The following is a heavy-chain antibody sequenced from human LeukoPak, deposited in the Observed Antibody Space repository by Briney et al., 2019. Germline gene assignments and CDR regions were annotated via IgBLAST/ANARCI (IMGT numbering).Heavy chain of an antibody. J-gene: IGHJ4*02. CDR1: GFTFSSHS. CDR2: ISSSSSYI. CDR3: AKERDYGPADY. Sequence: PGGSLRLSCAASGFTFSSHSMNWVRQAPGKGLEWVSSISSSSSYIYYADSAKGRFTISRDNAKNSLYLQMNSLRAEDTAIYYCAKERDYGPADYWGQGTLVTVSS. V-gene: IGHV3-21*04. D-gene: IGHD4/OR15-4a*01.